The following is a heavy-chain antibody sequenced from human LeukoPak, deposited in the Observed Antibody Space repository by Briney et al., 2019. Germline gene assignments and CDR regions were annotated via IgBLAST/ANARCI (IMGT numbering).Heavy chain of an antibody. CDR2: ISYDGSNK. J-gene: IGHJ4*02. D-gene: IGHD3-22*01. V-gene: IGHV3-30*18. CDR1: GFTFSGYG. CDR3: AKDMHYDSSGYYGLQFDS. Sequence: GGPLRLSCAASGFTFSGYGMHWVRQAPGEGLEWVAVISYDGSNKYYADSVKGRFTIAGDNSKNILYLQMNSLRADDTAVYYCAKDMHYDSSGYYGLQFDSWGQGTLVTVSS.